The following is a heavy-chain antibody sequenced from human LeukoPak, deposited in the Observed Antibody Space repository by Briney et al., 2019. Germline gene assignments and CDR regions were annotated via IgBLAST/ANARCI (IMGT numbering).Heavy chain of an antibody. J-gene: IGHJ6*02. CDR1: GGPLRGYY. V-gene: IGHV4-34*01. D-gene: IGHD1-20*01. Sequence: STETLSLTCAVHGGPLRGYYWTWIRQPPGKGLEWIGAINHSGSTNYSPSLKSRVTISVDTSKNQFSLKLSSVTAADPAVYYCARGGYNWNYGYGMDVWGQGTTVTVSS. CDR2: INHSGST. CDR3: ARGGYNWNYGYGMDV.